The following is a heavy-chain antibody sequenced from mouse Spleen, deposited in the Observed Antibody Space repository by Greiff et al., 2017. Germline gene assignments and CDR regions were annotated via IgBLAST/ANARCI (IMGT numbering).Heavy chain of an antibody. CDR2: ISTYYGNT. V-gene: IGHV1-67*01. J-gene: IGHJ2*01. CDR1: SYTFTDYA. Sequence: QVQLQQSGPELVRPGVSVKISCKGSSYTFTDYAMHWVKQSHAKSLEWIGVISTYYGNTNYNQKFKGKATMTVDKSSSTAYMELARLTSEDSAVYYCARSTDEGFDYWGQGTTLTVSS. CDR3: ARSTDEGFDY.